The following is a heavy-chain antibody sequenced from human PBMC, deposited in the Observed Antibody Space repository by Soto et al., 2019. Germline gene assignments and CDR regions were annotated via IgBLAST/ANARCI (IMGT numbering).Heavy chain of an antibody. CDR3: ARDSSSTLLQEYYYYYGMDV. V-gene: IGHV1-2*04. CDR2: INPNSGGT. CDR1: GYTFTGYY. Sequence: ASVKVSCKASGYTFTGYYMHWVRQAPGQGLEWMGWINPNSGGTNYAQKFQGWVTMTRDTFISTAYMELSRLRSDDTAVYYCARDSSSTLLQEYYYYYGMDVWGQGTTVTVSS. D-gene: IGHD1-26*01. J-gene: IGHJ6*02.